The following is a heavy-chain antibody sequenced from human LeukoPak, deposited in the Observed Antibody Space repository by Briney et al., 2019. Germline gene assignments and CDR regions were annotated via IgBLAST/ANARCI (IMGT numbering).Heavy chain of an antibody. D-gene: IGHD1/OR15-1a*01. CDR1: GGSISSGGFY. J-gene: IGHJ4*02. Sequence: SQTQSLTCTVSGGSISSGGFYWSWIRQYPGKGLEWIGYIYYSGSTFYNPSLESRVTISVDTSKNQFSLKLSSVTAADTAVYYCARGVGTKVDYWGQGTLVTVSS. CDR2: IYYSGST. CDR3: ARGVGTKVDY. V-gene: IGHV4-31*03.